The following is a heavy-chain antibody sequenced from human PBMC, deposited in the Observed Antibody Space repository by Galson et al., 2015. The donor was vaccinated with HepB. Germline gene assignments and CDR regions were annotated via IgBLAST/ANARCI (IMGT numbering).Heavy chain of an antibody. CDR2: IWYDGSNK. CDR3: ARSGPYCRTSSCYFFEY. CDR1: GFTFSSYA. D-gene: IGHD2-2*01. J-gene: IGHJ4*02. V-gene: IGHV3-33*01. Sequence: SLRLSCAASGFTFSSYAMHWVRQAPGKGLEWVAVIWYDGSNKYYGESVEGRFSISRDNSKNTVHLQMNSLRAGDTAVYFCARSGPYCRTSSCYFFEYWGQGTLVTVSS.